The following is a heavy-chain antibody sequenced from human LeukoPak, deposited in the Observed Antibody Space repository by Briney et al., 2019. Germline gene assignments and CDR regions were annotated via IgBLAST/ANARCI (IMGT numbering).Heavy chain of an antibody. V-gene: IGHV3-23*01. CDR3: AKLLWGVAAADDY. J-gene: IGHJ4*02. CDR1: GFTFSSYA. D-gene: IGHD6-13*01. CDR2: ISGSGGST. Sequence: PGGSLRLSCAASGFTFSSYAMSWVRQAPGRGLEWGSAISGSGGSTYYADSVKGRFTISRDNSKNTLYLQMNSLRAEDMAVYYCAKLLWGVAAADDYWGQGTLVTVSS.